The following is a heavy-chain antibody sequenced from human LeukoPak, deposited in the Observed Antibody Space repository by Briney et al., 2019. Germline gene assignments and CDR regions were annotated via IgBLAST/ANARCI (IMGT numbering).Heavy chain of an antibody. CDR1: GFTFSSYA. CDR2: ISGSGGST. J-gene: IGHJ4*02. Sequence: GGSLRLSCAASGFTFSSYAMSWVRQAPGKGLEWVSAISGSGGSTYYADSVKGRFTISRDNSKNTPYLQMNSLRAEDTAVYYCAKWAPHCSSSSCPFDYWGQGTLVTVSS. D-gene: IGHD2-2*01. CDR3: AKWAPHCSSSSCPFDY. V-gene: IGHV3-23*01.